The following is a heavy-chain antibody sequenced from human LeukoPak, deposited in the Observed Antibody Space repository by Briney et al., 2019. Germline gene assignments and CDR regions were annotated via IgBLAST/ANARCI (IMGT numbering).Heavy chain of an antibody. CDR3: AREGVAAAVSDNWFDP. CDR1: GGSISSYY. Sequence: SETLSLTCTVSGGSISSYYWSWIRQPPGKGLEWIGYIYYSGSTNYNPSLKSRVTISVDTSKNQFSLKLSSVTAADTAVYYCAREGVAAAVSDNWFDPWGQGTLVTVSS. D-gene: IGHD6-13*01. CDR2: IYYSGST. J-gene: IGHJ5*02. V-gene: IGHV4-59*01.